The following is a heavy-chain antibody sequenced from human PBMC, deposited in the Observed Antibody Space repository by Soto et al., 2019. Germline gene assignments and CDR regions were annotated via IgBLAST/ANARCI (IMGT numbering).Heavy chain of an antibody. CDR1: GGSVSSGSYY. CDR3: ARANYYYDSSPRGWFDP. Sequence: QVQLQESGPGLVKPSETLSLTCTVSGGSVSSGSYYWSWIRQPPGKGLEWIGYIYYSGSTNYNPSLKSRVTISVDTSKNQFSLKLSSVTAADTAVYYCARANYYYDSSPRGWFDPWGQGTLLTVSS. J-gene: IGHJ5*02. CDR2: IYYSGST. V-gene: IGHV4-61*01. D-gene: IGHD3-22*01.